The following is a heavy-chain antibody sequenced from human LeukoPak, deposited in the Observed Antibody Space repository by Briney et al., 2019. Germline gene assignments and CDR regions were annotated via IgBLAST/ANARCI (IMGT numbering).Heavy chain of an antibody. D-gene: IGHD6-6*01. CDR2: IYTDGST. V-gene: IGHV3-53*01. CDR1: GLSVSSSY. J-gene: IGHJ4*02. Sequence: GSLRLPCAASGLSVSSSYMSWVRQAPGKGLEWVSVIYTDGSTDYADSVEGRFTVSRDNSKNTLYFQMNSLRAEDTAVYYCARTSYSSWTFFEYWGQGTLVTVSS. CDR3: ARTSYSSWTFFEY.